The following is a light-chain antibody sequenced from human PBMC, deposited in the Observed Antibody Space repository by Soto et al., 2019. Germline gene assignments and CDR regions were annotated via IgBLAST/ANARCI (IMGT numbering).Light chain of an antibody. CDR1: QSVSNNY. CDR3: QQYGSSGT. V-gene: IGKV3-20*01. CDR2: GAS. Sequence: EIVLTQSPGTLSLSPGERATLSCRASQSVSNNYLAWYQQKPGQAPRLLIYGASNSATGIPDRCSGSGSGTDFTLTTSRLEPEDFAVYYCQQYGSSGTFGQGTKVEIK. J-gene: IGKJ1*01.